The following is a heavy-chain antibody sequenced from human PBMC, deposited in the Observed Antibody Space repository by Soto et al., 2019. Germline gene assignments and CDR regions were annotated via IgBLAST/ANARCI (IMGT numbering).Heavy chain of an antibody. J-gene: IGHJ4*02. CDR3: ASDVGRLSYYDSSGYHY. D-gene: IGHD3-22*01. CDR1: GGTFSNYT. Sequence: QVQLVQSGAEVKKPGSSVTVSCKASGGTFSNYTITWVRQAPGQGLEWMGRIIPLLDISNYAQKFRGRLTMTADKSPVTAYMELSGFTSEDTAIYFCASDVGRLSYYDSSGYHYWGQGTVVTVSS. CDR2: IIPLLDIS. V-gene: IGHV1-69*02.